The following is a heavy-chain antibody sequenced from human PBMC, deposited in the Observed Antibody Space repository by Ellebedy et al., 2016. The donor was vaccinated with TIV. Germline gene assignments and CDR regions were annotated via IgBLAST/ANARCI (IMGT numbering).Heavy chain of an antibody. Sequence: SETLSLTCTVSGGSISSGGYYWSWIRQHPGKGLEWIGYIYYSGSTYYNPSLKSGVTISVDTSKNQFSLKLSSVTAADTAVYYCARVSVTVCDYWGQGILVAVSS. CDR3: ARVSVTVCDY. D-gene: IGHD4-23*01. CDR2: IYYSGST. V-gene: IGHV4-31*03. J-gene: IGHJ4*02. CDR1: GGSISSGGYY.